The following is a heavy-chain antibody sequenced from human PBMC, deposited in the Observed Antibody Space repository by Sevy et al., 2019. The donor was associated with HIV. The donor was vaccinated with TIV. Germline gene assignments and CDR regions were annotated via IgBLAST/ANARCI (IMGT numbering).Heavy chain of an antibody. CDR1: GGTFNMYA. D-gene: IGHD2-21*01. Sequence: ASVKVSCKSSGGTFNMYAISWVQQAPGQGLEWMGGIIPLSGTPNYAQKFQDRVTMTADKSTKTAYMELRSLTSDDTAMYFCARDPREPHSFFDYWGQGTLVTVSS. J-gene: IGHJ4*02. V-gene: IGHV1-69*06. CDR2: IIPLSGTP. CDR3: ARDPREPHSFFDY.